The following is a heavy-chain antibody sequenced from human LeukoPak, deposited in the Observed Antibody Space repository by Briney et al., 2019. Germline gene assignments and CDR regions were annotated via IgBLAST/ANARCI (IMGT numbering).Heavy chain of an antibody. Sequence: GGSLRLSCAASGFTFSTYWMSWVRQAPGRGWEGVANIKQDGSENYYVDSVKGRFTISRDNAKNSLYLQMDSLRAEDTAVYYCAQENPLYYFDYWGQGTLVTVSS. J-gene: IGHJ4*02. CDR3: AQENPLYYFDY. CDR2: IKQDGSEN. D-gene: IGHD2/OR15-2a*01. V-gene: IGHV3-7*01. CDR1: GFTFSTYW.